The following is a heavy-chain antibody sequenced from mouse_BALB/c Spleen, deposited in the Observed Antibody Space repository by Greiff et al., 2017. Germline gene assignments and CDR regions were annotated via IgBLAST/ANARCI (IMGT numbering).Heavy chain of an antibody. CDR2: IDPANGNT. CDR1: GFNIKDTY. CDR3: ARHCDYVRYYAFDY. V-gene: IGHV14-3*02. Sequence: VQLQQSGAELVKPGASVKLSCTASGFNIKDTYMHWVKQRPEQGLEWIGRIDPANGNTKYDPKFQGKATLTADTSSNTAYLKLSSLTSADTAVYYCARHCDYVRYYAFDYWGQGTSVTVSS. J-gene: IGHJ4*01. D-gene: IGHD2-13*01.